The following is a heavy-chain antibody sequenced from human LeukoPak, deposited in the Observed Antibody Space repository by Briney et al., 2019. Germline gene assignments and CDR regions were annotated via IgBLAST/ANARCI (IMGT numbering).Heavy chain of an antibody. Sequence: GGSLRLSCAASGLTFDDYAMHWVRQAPGKGLEWVSGISWNSGSIGYADSVKGRFTISRDNAKNSLYLQMNSLRAEDMALYYCAKGSYYGSGSRNWFDPWGQGTLVTVSS. V-gene: IGHV3-9*03. D-gene: IGHD3-10*01. CDR1: GLTFDDYA. J-gene: IGHJ5*02. CDR2: ISWNSGSI. CDR3: AKGSYYGSGSRNWFDP.